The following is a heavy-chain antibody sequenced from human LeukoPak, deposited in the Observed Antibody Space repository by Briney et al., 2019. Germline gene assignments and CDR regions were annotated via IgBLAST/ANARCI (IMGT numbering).Heavy chain of an antibody. Sequence: GGSLRLSCAASGFTFSSYGMHWVRQAPGKGLEWVAVISYDGSNKYYADSVKGRFTISRDNSKNTLYLQMNSLRAEDTAVYYCARDRGVANAFDIWGQGTMVTVSS. J-gene: IGHJ3*02. V-gene: IGHV3-30*03. CDR1: GFTFSSYG. CDR3: ARDRGVANAFDI. CDR2: ISYDGSNK. D-gene: IGHD3-10*01.